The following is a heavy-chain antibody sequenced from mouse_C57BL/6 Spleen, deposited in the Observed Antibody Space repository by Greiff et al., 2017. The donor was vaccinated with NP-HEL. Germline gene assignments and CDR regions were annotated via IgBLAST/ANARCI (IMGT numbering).Heavy chain of an antibody. J-gene: IGHJ2*01. V-gene: IGHV5-6*01. D-gene: IGHD3-2*02. CDR3: ERHGAAQATGLYFDY. CDR2: ISSGGSYT. CDR1: GFTFSSYG. Sequence: EVQVVESGGDLVKPGGSLKLSCAASGFTFSSYGMSWVRQTPDKRLEWVATISSGGSYTYYPDSVKGRFTISRDNAKNTLYLQRSSLKSEDTAMYYCERHGAAQATGLYFDYWGHGATLTVSS.